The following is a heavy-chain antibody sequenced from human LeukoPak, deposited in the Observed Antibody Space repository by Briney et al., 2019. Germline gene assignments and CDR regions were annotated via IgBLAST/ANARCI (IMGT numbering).Heavy chain of an antibody. J-gene: IGHJ4*02. CDR2: INHSGST. V-gene: IGHV4-34*01. CDR1: GGSFSGYY. Sequence: SETLSLTCAVYGGSFSGYYWSWIRQPPGKGLEWIGEINHSGSTNYNPSLKSRVTISVDTSKNQFSLKLSSVTAADTAVYYCASPLSTTGTTGIDYWGQGTLVTVSS. CDR3: ASPLSTTGTTGIDY. D-gene: IGHD1-1*01.